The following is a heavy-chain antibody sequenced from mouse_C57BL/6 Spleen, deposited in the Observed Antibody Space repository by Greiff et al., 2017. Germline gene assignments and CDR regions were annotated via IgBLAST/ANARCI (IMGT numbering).Heavy chain of an antibody. CDR2: IDPSDSYT. CDR3: ASNYGNYYYAMDY. CDR1: GYTFTSYW. Sequence: VQLQQSGAELVRPGTSVKLSCKASGYTFTSYWMHWVKQRPGQGLEWIGVIDPSDSYTNYNQKFKGKATLTVDTSSSTAYMQLSSLTSEDSAVYYCASNYGNYYYAMDYWGQGTSVTVSS. J-gene: IGHJ4*01. V-gene: IGHV1-59*01. D-gene: IGHD2-1*01.